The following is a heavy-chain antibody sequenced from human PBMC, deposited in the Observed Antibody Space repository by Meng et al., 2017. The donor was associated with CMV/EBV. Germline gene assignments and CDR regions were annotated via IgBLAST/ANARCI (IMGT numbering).Heavy chain of an antibody. CDR3: AAAHRY. J-gene: IGHJ4*02. Sequence: GESLKISCAASGFTFSSYWMSWVRQAPGKGLEWVANIKQDGSEKYYVDSVKGRFTISRDNAKNSLYLQMNSLSAEDTAVYYCAAAHRYWGQGTLVTVSS. D-gene: IGHD6-13*01. CDR2: IKQDGSEK. CDR1: GFTFSSYW. V-gene: IGHV3-7*01.